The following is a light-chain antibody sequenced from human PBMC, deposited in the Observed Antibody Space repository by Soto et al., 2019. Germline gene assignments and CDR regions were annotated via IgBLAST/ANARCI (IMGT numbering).Light chain of an antibody. J-gene: IGLJ1*01. CDR2: DVS. CDR1: SSDVGGYTY. Sequence: QSALTPPRSVSGSPGQSVTISCTGTSSDVGGYTYVSWYQQHPGKAPKLMIYDVSKRPSGVPDRFSGAKSGNTASLTISGLQAEDEADYYCCSYAGSYTDVFGTGTKLTVL. V-gene: IGLV2-11*01. CDR3: CSYAGSYTDV.